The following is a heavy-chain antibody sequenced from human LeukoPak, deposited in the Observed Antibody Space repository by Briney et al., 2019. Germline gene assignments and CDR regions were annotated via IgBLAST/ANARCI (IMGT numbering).Heavy chain of an antibody. V-gene: IGHV4-38-2*02. Sequence: PSETLSLTCTVSGYSISSGYYWGWIRQPPGKGLEWIGSMYHSGSTYYKPSLKSRVTISLDTSKNQFSLKLRSVTAADTAVYYCARGQARLAWFDPWGQGTQVTISS. CDR3: ARGQARLAWFDP. CDR2: MYHSGST. J-gene: IGHJ5*02. CDR1: GYSISSGYY. D-gene: IGHD6-19*01.